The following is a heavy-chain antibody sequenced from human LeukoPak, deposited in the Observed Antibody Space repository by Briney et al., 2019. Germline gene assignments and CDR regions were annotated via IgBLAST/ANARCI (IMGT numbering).Heavy chain of an antibody. Sequence: SETLSLTCTVSGDSISSYYWSWIRQPPGKGLEWIGYIYNSGRTNYNPSLKSRVTISVDTSKNQFSLRLRSVTAEDTAVYYCAGYDSSGYQLTSMDYWGQGTLVTVSS. CDR1: GDSISSYY. V-gene: IGHV4-59*01. J-gene: IGHJ4*02. CDR2: IYNSGRT. CDR3: AGYDSSGYQLTSMDY. D-gene: IGHD3-22*01.